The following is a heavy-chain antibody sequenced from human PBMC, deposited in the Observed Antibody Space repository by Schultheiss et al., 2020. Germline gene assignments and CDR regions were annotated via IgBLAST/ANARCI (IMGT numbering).Heavy chain of an antibody. CDR3: ARGRCSGGSCYAADYYYGMDV. D-gene: IGHD2-15*01. CDR1: GGSISSSSYY. Sequence: SETLSLTCTVSGGSISSSSYYWGWIRQPPGKGLEWIGYIYYSGSTNYNPSLKSRVTISVDTSKNQFSLKLSSVTAAGTALYYCARGRCSGGSCYAADYYYGMDVWGQGTTVSVAS. CDR2: IYYSGST. J-gene: IGHJ6*02. V-gene: IGHV4-61*05.